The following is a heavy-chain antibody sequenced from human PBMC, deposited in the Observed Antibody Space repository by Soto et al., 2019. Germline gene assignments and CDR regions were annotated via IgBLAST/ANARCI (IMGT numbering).Heavy chain of an antibody. Sequence: SETLSLTCTVSGASISGFYGSWIRKSAGKGLEWIGRIYATGTTDYNPSLKSRVMMSVDTSKKQFSLKLRSVTAADTAVYYCVRDGTKTLRDWFDPWGQGISVTAPQ. CDR3: VRDGTKTLRDWFDP. CDR2: IYATGTT. V-gene: IGHV4-4*07. D-gene: IGHD1-1*01. J-gene: IGHJ5*02. CDR1: GASISGFY.